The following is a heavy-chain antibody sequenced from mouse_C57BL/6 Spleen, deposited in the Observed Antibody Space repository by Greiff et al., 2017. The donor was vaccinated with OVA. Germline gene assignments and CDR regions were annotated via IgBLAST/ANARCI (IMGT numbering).Heavy chain of an antibody. J-gene: IGHJ1*03. V-gene: IGHV5-17*01. Sequence: DVKLVESGGGLVKPGGSLKLSCAASGFTFSDYGMHWVRQAPEKGLEWVAYISSGSSTIYYADTVKGRFTISRDNAKNTLFLQMTSLRSEDTAMYYCARCGSSRYWYFDVWGTGTTVTVSS. CDR3: ARCGSSRYWYFDV. CDR2: ISSGSSTI. D-gene: IGHD1-1*01. CDR1: GFTFSDYG.